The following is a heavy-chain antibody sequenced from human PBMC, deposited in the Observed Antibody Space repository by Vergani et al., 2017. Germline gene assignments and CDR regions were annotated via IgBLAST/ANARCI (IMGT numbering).Heavy chain of an antibody. J-gene: IGHJ4*02. D-gene: IGHD3-10*01. CDR2: IRYDGSDI. V-gene: IGHV3-30*02. CDR3: ANEGSANRIRGWLDH. Sequence: QVQLVESGGGVVQPGGSLRLSCAASGFTFSRYGMHWVRQAPGKGLEWVAFIRYDGSDIFYADFVEGRFTISRDNSKNSLYLQMRSLRFDDTAVYYCANEGSANRIRGWLDHWGQGALVTVSS. CDR1: GFTFSRYG.